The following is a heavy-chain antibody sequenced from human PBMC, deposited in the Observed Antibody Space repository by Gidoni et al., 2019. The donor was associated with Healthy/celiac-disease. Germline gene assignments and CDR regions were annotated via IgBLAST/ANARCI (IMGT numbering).Heavy chain of an antibody. Sequence: QVQLVESGGGVVQPGGSLTLSCAASGFTFSSYGMHWVRQAPGKGLEWVAFIRYDGSNKYYADSVKGRFTISRDNSKNTLYLQMNSLRAEDTAVYYCAKDGSYWGQGTLVTVSS. J-gene: IGHJ4*02. CDR2: IRYDGSNK. CDR1: GFTFSSYG. CDR3: AKDGSY. D-gene: IGHD1-1*01. V-gene: IGHV3-30*02.